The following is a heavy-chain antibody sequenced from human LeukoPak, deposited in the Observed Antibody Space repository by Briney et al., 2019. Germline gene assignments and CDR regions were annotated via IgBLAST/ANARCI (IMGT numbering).Heavy chain of an antibody. Sequence: EYAASVKGRFTISRDDSESITYLQMNSLKTEDTAVYYCTRGDYYDSSGYYLLFDYWGQGTLVTVSS. D-gene: IGHD3-22*01. J-gene: IGHJ4*02. CDR3: TRGDYYDSSGYYLLFDY. V-gene: IGHV3-49*02.